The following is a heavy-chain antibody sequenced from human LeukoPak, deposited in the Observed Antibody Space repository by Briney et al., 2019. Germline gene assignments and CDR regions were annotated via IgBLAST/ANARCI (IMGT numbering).Heavy chain of an antibody. CDR3: ARRGSGWYFDY. CDR1: GGSISSGSYY. D-gene: IGHD6-19*01. J-gene: IGHJ4*02. CDR2: IYYSGSI. V-gene: IGHV4-39*01. Sequence: SQTLSLTCTVSGGSISSGSYYWGWIRQPPGKGLEWIGSIYYSGSIYYNPSLKSRVTISVDTSKNQFSLKVSSVTAADTAVYYCARRGSGWYFDYWGQGTLVTVSS.